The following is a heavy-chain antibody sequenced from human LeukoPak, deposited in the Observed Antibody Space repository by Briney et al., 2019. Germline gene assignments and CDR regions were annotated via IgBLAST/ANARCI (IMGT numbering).Heavy chain of an antibody. CDR2: IIPIFGTA. CDR1: GGTFSSYA. CDR3: ARTPCSSTSCHIYYFDY. J-gene: IGHJ4*02. D-gene: IGHD2-2*02. Sequence: SVKVSCQASGGTFSSYAISWVRQAPGQGLEWMGGIIPIFGTANYAQKFQGRVTITADESTSTAYMERSSLRSEDTAVYYCARTPCSSTSCHIYYFDYWGQGTLVTVSS. V-gene: IGHV1-69*13.